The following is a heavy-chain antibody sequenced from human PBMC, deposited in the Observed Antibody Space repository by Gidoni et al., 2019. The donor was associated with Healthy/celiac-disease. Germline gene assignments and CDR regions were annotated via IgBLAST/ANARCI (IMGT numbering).Heavy chain of an antibody. CDR2: IYYSGST. CDR1: GGSISSYS. CDR3: ARQLAFYGDYGGEYYFDY. Sequence: QVQLQESGPGLVKPSETLSLTCTVSGGSISSYSWSWIRQPPGKGLEWIGYIYYSGSTNYNPSLKSRVTISVDTSKNQFSLKLSSVTAADTAVYYCARQLAFYGDYGGEYYFDYWGQGTLVTVSS. V-gene: IGHV4-59*01. J-gene: IGHJ4*02. D-gene: IGHD4-17*01.